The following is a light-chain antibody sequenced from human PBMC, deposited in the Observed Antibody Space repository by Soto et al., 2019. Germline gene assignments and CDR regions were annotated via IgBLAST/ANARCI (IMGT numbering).Light chain of an antibody. V-gene: IGLV1-47*01. CDR3: AAWDAGVSGPA. CDR2: TNN. Sequence: QSVLTQPPSASGTPGQRVTISCSGSTSNIGSKYVYWYQQLPGTAPKLLMYTNNQRPSGVPDRFSGSKSGTSASLAISGLRCEDEADYYCAAWDAGVSGPAFGGGTKLTVL. CDR1: TSNIGSKY. J-gene: IGLJ2*01.